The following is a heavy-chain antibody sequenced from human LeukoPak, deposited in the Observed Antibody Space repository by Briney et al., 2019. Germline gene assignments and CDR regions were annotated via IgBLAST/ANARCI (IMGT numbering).Heavy chain of an antibody. CDR3: AKDIAVVQGAFDI. J-gene: IGHJ3*02. CDR1: GFTFDDYA. D-gene: IGHD2-15*01. CDR2: ISWNSGSI. Sequence: GGSLRLSCAASGFTFDDYAMHWVRQAPGKGLEWVSGISWNSGSIGYADSVKGRFTISRDNAKNSLYLQMNSLRAEDTALYYCAKDIAVVQGAFDIWGQGTMATVSS. V-gene: IGHV3-9*01.